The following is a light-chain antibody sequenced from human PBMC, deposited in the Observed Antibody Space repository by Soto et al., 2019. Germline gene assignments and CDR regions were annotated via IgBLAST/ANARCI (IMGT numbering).Light chain of an antibody. V-gene: IGKV3D-20*02. Sequence: EIVLTQSPGTLSLSPGERATLSCRASQTISSGFLAWYQQKVGQAPRLLIYDASNRATGVPDRFSGSRSGTEFTLTINSLQSEDFAVYYCQRYNNWPLTFGGGTKV. CDR1: QTISSGF. CDR3: QRYNNWPLT. J-gene: IGKJ4*01. CDR2: DAS.